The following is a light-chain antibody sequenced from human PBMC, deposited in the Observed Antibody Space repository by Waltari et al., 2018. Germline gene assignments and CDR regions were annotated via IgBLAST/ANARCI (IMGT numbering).Light chain of an antibody. J-gene: IGKJ1*01. CDR3: QQYNGYSWT. CDR2: KAS. Sequence: DIQMTQSPSTLSASVGDRVTITCRASQTISSWLAGYQQKPGKAPKLLIDKASSLESGVPSRFSGSGSWTEFTLTISSLQPDDFATYYCQQYNGYSWTFGQGTKVEIK. CDR1: QTISSW. V-gene: IGKV1-5*03.